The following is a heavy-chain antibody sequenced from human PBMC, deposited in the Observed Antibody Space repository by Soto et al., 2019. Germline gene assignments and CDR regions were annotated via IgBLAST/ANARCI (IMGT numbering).Heavy chain of an antibody. Sequence: QVQLVQSGAEVKKPGSSVKVSCKASGGTFSSYSINWVRQAPGQGLEWMGEIIPIFGTGNYAQKFQGRVTITADESTSIAYMELSSLRSEDTAVYYCARDGGRHSGGIDYWGQGTLVTVSS. CDR2: IIPIFGTG. CDR3: ARDGGRHSGGIDY. D-gene: IGHD1-26*01. V-gene: IGHV1-69*01. J-gene: IGHJ4*02. CDR1: GGTFSSYS.